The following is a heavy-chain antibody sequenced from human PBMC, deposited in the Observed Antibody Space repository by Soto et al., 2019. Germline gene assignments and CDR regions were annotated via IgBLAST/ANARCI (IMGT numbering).Heavy chain of an antibody. V-gene: IGHV3-15*07. D-gene: IGHD3-3*01. CDR1: GFTFSNAW. CDR3: TTVRVLRFLEWLEGY. Sequence: PGGSLRLSCAASGFTFSNAWMNWVRQAPGKGLEWVGRIKSKTDGGTTDYAAPVKGRFTISRDDSKNTLYLQMNSLKTEDTAVYYCTTVRVLRFLEWLEGYWGQGTLVTVSS. J-gene: IGHJ4*02. CDR2: IKSKTDGGTT.